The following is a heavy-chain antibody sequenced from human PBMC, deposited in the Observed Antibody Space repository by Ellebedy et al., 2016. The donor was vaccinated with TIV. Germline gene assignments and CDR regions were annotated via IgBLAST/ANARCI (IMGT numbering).Heavy chain of an antibody. CDR2: IYYNGNT. J-gene: IGHJ3*01. CDR1: GDSVSSSGYY. Sequence: MPSETLSLTCTVSGDSVSSSGYYWSWIRQPPGKGLEWIGHIYYNGNTVYSPSLKSRVTISLDTSQNQFSLKLASVTAADTAVYYCARDPGMAMNKAFDVWGQGTMVTVSS. CDR3: ARDPGMAMNKAFDV. V-gene: IGHV4-61*08. D-gene: IGHD3-10*01.